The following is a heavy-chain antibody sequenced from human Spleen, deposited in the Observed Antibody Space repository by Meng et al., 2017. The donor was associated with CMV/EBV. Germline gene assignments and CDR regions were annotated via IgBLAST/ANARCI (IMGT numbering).Heavy chain of an antibody. CDR3: ARQSHITAAGDY. Sequence: GESLKISCKGSGYRFTSYWIAWVRQMPGKGLEWMGMTYPGDSDTRYSPSFQGQVTISADKSISTAYLQWSSLKASDTAMYYCARQSHITAAGDYWGQGTLVTVSS. V-gene: IGHV5-51*01. J-gene: IGHJ4*02. D-gene: IGHD6-13*01. CDR1: GYRFTSYW. CDR2: TYPGDSDT.